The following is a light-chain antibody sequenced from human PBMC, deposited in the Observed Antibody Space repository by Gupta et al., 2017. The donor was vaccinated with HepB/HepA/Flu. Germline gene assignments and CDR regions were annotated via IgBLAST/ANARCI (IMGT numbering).Light chain of an antibody. Sequence: QSALTQPASVSVSPGQSITISCTGTSSDVGSYNLVSWYQQHPGKAPKLMIYEVSKRPSGVSNRFSGSKSGNTASLTISGPQAEDEADYYCCSYAGSSTWVFGGGTKLTVL. CDR3: CSYAGSSTWV. J-gene: IGLJ3*02. CDR2: EVS. CDR1: SSDVGSYNL. V-gene: IGLV2-23*02.